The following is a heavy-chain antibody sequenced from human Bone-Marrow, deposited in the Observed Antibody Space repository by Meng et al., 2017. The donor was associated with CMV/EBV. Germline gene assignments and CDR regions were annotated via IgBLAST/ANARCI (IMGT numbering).Heavy chain of an antibody. D-gene: IGHD4-17*01. V-gene: IGHV4-39*07. CDR1: GGSISSSSYY. CDR2: IYYSGST. Sequence: GSLRLSCTVSGGSISSSSYYWGWIRQPPGKGLEWIGSIYYSGSTYYNPSLKSRVTISVDTSKNQFSLKLSSVTAADTAVYYCARDTERLRIDYWGQGTLVTVSS. J-gene: IGHJ4*02. CDR3: ARDTERLRIDY.